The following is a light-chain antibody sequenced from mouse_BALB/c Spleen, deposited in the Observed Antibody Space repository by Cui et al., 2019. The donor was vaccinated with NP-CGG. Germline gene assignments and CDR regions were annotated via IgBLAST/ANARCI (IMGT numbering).Light chain of an antibody. CDR1: TGPVTTSNY. Sequence: QAVVTQQSALPTSTGETVTLTCRSSTGPVTTSNYANWVQEKPDHLFTGLIGGTNNRAPGVPARFSGSLIGDKAALTITGAQTEDEAIYFCALWYSNHWIFGGGTKLTVL. V-gene: IGLV1*01. CDR3: ALWYSNHWI. CDR2: GTN. J-gene: IGLJ1*01.